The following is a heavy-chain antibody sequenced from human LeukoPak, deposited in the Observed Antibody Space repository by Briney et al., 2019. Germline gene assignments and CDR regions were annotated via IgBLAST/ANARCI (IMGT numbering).Heavy chain of an antibody. D-gene: IGHD1-26*01. CDR1: GYSFTSYW. Sequence: PGESLKISCKGSGYSFTSYWIGWVRQMPGKGLEWMGIIYPGDSDTRYSPSFQGQVTISADKSISTAYLQWSSLQASDTAMYYCARTPSATYYVRYFDYWGQGTLVTVSS. CDR3: ARTPSATYYVRYFDY. CDR2: IYPGDSDT. J-gene: IGHJ4*02. V-gene: IGHV5-51*01.